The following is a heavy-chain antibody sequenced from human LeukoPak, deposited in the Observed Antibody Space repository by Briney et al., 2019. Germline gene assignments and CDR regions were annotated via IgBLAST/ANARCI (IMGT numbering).Heavy chain of an antibody. CDR1: GFTFGDYA. CDR2: IRSKTYGGTT. J-gene: IGHJ4*02. Sequence: GGSLRLSCTASGFTFGDYALTRVRQAPGKGLEWLGFIRSKTYGGTTELAASVEGRFTISRDDSKSIAYLQMNSLKTEDTAVYYCTRSEYTYYYDGSGYLIDYWSQGTLVTVSS. D-gene: IGHD3-22*01. V-gene: IGHV3-49*04. CDR3: TRSEYTYYYDGSGYLIDY.